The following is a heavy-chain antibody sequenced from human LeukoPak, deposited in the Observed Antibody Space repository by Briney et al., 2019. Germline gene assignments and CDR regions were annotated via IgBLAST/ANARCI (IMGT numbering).Heavy chain of an antibody. J-gene: IGHJ5*02. V-gene: IGHV4-59*11. CDR2: IYYSGTT. Sequence: SETLSLTCTVSGGSISSHYWSWIRQPPGKGLEWIGYIYYSGTTKYNPSLKSRVTISVDTSKIQFSLKLSSVTAADTAVYYCARQTTSGWSDPWGQGTLVTVSS. CDR3: ARQTTSGWSDP. CDR1: GGSISSHY. D-gene: IGHD4-17*01.